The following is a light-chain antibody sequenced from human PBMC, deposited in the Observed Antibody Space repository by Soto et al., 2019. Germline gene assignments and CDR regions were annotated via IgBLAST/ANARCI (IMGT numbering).Light chain of an antibody. Sequence: DIQMTQSPSTLSASLGERVPITCRASQSVSNWLAWYQQKPGKVPKLLIYKASSLESGVPSRFSGSGSGTEFTLTISSLQPDDFATYYCQQVSGYPLSFGGGTKVDI. V-gene: IGKV1-5*03. CDR3: QQVSGYPLS. J-gene: IGKJ4*01. CDR1: QSVSNW. CDR2: KAS.